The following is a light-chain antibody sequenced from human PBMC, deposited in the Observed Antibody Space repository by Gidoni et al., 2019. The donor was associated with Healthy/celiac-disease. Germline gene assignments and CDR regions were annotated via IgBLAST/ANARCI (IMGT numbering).Light chain of an antibody. V-gene: IGLV2-23*02. CDR1: SSDVGSYNL. CDR2: EVS. Sequence: QSALTQPASVSGSPGQSITISCTGTSSDVGSYNLVSWYQQHPGKAHKLMIYEVSKRPSGVSNRFSGSKSGNTASLTISGLQAEDEADYYCCSYAGRVFGGGTKLTVL. CDR3: CSYAGRV. J-gene: IGLJ3*02.